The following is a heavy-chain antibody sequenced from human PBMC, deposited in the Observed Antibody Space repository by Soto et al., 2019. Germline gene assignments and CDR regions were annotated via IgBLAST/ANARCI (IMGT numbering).Heavy chain of an antibody. Sequence: DALKVFSNRSGYRFTSYWISWVLQMPGKGLAGMGRIVASDSYTNYSPSFQGHVTISADKSISTAYLQWSSLKASDTAMYYCARLFEGYCSGGSCPNTDYIHYYYGMDVWGQGTTVTVYS. CDR2: IVASDSYT. CDR3: ARLFEGYCSGGSCPNTDYIHYYYGMDV. J-gene: IGHJ6*02. D-gene: IGHD2-15*01. V-gene: IGHV5-10-1*01. CDR1: GYRFTSYW.